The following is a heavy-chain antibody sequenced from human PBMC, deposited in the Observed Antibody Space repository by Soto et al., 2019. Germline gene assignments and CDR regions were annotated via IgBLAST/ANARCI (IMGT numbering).Heavy chain of an antibody. D-gene: IGHD5-12*01. Sequence: GGSLRLSCAASGFTVSSNYMTWVRQAPGKGLEWVSVIYTGGGTYYADSVKGRFTISRDSSKNTVYLQMNSLRAEDTAVYYCARIDGYNFGLDYWGQGTLVTVSS. CDR2: IYTGGGT. V-gene: IGHV3-53*01. CDR3: ARIDGYNFGLDY. CDR1: GFTVSSNY. J-gene: IGHJ4*02.